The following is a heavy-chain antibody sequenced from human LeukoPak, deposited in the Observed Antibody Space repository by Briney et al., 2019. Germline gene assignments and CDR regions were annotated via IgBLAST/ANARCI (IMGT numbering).Heavy chain of an antibody. CDR3: ARGTDTAMASANGMDV. D-gene: IGHD5-18*01. V-gene: IGHV4-39*07. Sequence: SETLSLTCTVSGGSIRSSYYYWGWIRQPPGKGLEWIGSIYDSGSTYYNPSLKSRVTISVDTSKNQFSLKLSSVTAADTAVYYCARGTDTAMASANGMDVWGQGTTVTVSS. CDR2: IYDSGST. CDR1: GGSIRSSYYY. J-gene: IGHJ6*02.